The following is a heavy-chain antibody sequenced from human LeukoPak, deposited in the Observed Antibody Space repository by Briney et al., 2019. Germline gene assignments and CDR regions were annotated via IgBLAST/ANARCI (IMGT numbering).Heavy chain of an antibody. CDR2: ISYDGSNK. D-gene: IGHD3-16*02. Sequence: GRSLRLSCAASGFTFSSYAMHWVRQAPGKGLEWVAVISYDGSNKYYADSVKGRFTISRDNSKNTLYLQMNSLRAEDTAVYYCAKTYYAYVWGSYPTWGQGTLVTVSS. CDR1: GFTFSSYA. V-gene: IGHV3-30-3*02. CDR3: AKTYYAYVWGSYPT. J-gene: IGHJ4*02.